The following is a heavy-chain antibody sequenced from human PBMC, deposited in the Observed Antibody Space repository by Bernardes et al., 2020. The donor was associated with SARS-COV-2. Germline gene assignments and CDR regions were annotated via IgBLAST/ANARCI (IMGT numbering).Heavy chain of an antibody. V-gene: IGHV3-23*01. Sequence: GGSLRLSCAASGFTFSSYAMSWVRQAPGKGLEWVSAISGSGGSTYYADSVKGRFTISRDNSKNTLYLQMNSLRAEDTAVYYCAKDSFCSGGSCYSYGMDVWGQGTTVTVSS. CDR3: AKDSFCSGGSCYSYGMDV. CDR1: GFTFSSYA. CDR2: ISGSGGST. J-gene: IGHJ6*02. D-gene: IGHD2-15*01.